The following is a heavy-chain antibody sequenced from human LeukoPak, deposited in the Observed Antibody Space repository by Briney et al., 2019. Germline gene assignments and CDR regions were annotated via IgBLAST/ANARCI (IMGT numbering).Heavy chain of an antibody. D-gene: IGHD5-18*01. CDR3: ARAGLWSYFDY. Sequence: GSLRLSCAASGFTFTMFGMNWVRQPPGKGLEWIGYIYYSGSTNYNPSLKSRVTISVDTSKNQFSLKLSSVTAADTAVYYCARAGLWSYFDYWGQGTLVTVSS. CDR2: IYYSGST. J-gene: IGHJ4*02. CDR1: GFTFTMFG. V-gene: IGHV4-59*01.